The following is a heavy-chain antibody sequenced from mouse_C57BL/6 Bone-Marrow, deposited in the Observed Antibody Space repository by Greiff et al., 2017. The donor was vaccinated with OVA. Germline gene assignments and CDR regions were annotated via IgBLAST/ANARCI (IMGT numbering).Heavy chain of an antibody. Sequence: QVQLQQSGPELVKPGASVKISCKASGYAFSSSWMNWVKQRPGKGLEWIGRIYPGDGDTNYNGKFKGKATLTADKSSSTAYMQLSSLTSEDSAVYFCARRNITTVVALYWYCDVWGTGTTVTVSS. CDR3: ARRNITTVVALYWYCDV. D-gene: IGHD1-1*01. CDR2: IYPGDGDT. CDR1: GYAFSSSW. V-gene: IGHV1-82*01. J-gene: IGHJ1*03.